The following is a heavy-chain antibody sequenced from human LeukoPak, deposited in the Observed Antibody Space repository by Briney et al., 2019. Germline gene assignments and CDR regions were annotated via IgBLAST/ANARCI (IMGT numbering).Heavy chain of an antibody. CDR3: AKNGWRESSGYYYHYAMDV. V-gene: IGHV3-23*01. CDR2: FSGSGGGT. J-gene: IGHJ6*02. Sequence: GGSLRLSCAASGFTLSSYGMSWVRQAPGKGLEWVSGFSGSGGGTYYADSEKGRFTISRDNSKNTLYLQMNSLRAEDTDVYYCAKNGWRESSGYYYHYAMDVWGQGTTVTVSS. CDR1: GFTLSSYG. D-gene: IGHD3-22*01.